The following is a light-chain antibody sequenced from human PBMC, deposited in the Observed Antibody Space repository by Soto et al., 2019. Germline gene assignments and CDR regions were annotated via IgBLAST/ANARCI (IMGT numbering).Light chain of an antibody. CDR2: GAS. V-gene: IGKV3-20*01. CDR1: QSVNNNY. CDR3: QQDDASPPVT. J-gene: IGKJ3*01. Sequence: ELVLPQSPGTLSFSPGERATLSCRASQSVNNNYLAWSQQKPGQAPRLLIYGASSRATGIPDRFTGSGSGTDFTLSIDRLEPEDFAVYYCQQDDASPPVTFGPGTKVDT.